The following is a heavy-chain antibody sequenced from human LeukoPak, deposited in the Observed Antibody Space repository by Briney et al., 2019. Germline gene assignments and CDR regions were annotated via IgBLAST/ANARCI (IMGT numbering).Heavy chain of an antibody. D-gene: IGHD1-1*01. Sequence: SETLSLTCTVSGGSVSSSDYYWGWIRQPPGKGLEWIGNIYYSGTTYYNPSLKSRVTISIHTSKNQFSLKLSSVTAADTAVYYCARLRIQGDWSDPWGQGTLVTVSS. J-gene: IGHJ5*02. CDR1: GGSVSSSDYY. V-gene: IGHV4-39*01. CDR3: ARLRIQGDWSDP. CDR2: IYYSGTT.